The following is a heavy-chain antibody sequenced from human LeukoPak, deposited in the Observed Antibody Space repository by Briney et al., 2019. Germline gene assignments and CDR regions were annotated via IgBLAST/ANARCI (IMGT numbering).Heavy chain of an antibody. J-gene: IGHJ5*02. CDR1: GGSISSYY. D-gene: IGHD1-1*01. V-gene: IGHV4-4*09. CDR3: ARLDERFDP. Sequence: SETLSLTCTVSGGSISSYYWSWIRQPPGKGLEWIGYIYTSGSTNYNPSLKSRVTISVDTSKNQFPLKLSSVTAADTAVYYCARLDERFDPWGQGTLVTVSS. CDR2: IYTSGST.